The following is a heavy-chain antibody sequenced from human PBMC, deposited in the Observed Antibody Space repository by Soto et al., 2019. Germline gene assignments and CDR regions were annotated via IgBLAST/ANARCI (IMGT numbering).Heavy chain of an antibody. CDR3: ARGYCTNGVCPTWFDP. D-gene: IGHD2-8*01. J-gene: IGHJ5*02. CDR2: IYYSGST. Sequence: SETLSLTCTVSGGSISSGGYYWSWIRQHPGKGLEWIGYIYYSGSTYYNPSLKSRVTISVDTSKNQFSLKLSSVTAADTAVYYCARGYCTNGVCPTWFDPWGQGTLVTVSS. V-gene: IGHV4-31*03. CDR1: GGSISSGGYY.